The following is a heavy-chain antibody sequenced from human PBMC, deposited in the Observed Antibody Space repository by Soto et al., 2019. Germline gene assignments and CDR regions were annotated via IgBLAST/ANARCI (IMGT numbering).Heavy chain of an antibody. CDR2: IGTDGNK. Sequence: PWGSLRLSCAASGFTFNSYAMNWVRQAPGKGLAWVSAIGTDGNKYYANSVKGRFTISRDNSRTTLYLQMNSLRVEDTALYYCVRKYPGTRPFDYWGKGPLVTVSS. V-gene: IGHV3-23*01. CDR1: GFTFNSYA. J-gene: IGHJ4*01. CDR3: VRKYPGTRPFDY. D-gene: IGHD2-2*01.